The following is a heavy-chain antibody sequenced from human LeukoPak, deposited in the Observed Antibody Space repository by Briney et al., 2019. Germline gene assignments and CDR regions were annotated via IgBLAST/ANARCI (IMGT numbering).Heavy chain of an antibody. J-gene: IGHJ3*02. CDR1: GFIFSNYA. CDR2: ISGSDGKT. Sequence: PGGSLRLSCAASGFIFSNYAMTWVRQAPGKGLEWVSLISGSDGKTSYADSVRGRFTISRDNSKNTLYLQMNSLSPEDTALYSCAKGLSGTYSPTLDIWGQGTLVTVSS. D-gene: IGHD1-26*01. CDR3: AKGLSGTYSPTLDI. V-gene: IGHV3-23*01.